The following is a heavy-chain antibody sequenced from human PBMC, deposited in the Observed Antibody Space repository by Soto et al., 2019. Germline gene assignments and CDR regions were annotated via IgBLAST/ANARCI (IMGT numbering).Heavy chain of an antibody. V-gene: IGHV1-69*13. D-gene: IGHD3-3*01. CDR2: IIPIFGTA. CDR3: AWSGYFHYYYYGMDV. Sequence: ASVKVSCKASGGTFSSYAISWVRQAPGQGLEWMGGIIPIFGTANYAQKFQGRVTITADESTSTAYMELSSLRSEDTAVYYCAWSGYFHYYYYGMDVWGQGTTVTVSS. J-gene: IGHJ6*02. CDR1: GGTFSSYA.